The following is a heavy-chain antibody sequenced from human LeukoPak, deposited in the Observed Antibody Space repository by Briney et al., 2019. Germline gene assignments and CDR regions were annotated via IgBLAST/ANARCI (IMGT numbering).Heavy chain of an antibody. D-gene: IGHD3-22*01. CDR2: IKQDGSEK. V-gene: IGHV3-7*01. CDR3: ARGSSGRSPFDI. J-gene: IGHJ3*02. Sequence: GGSLRLSCAASGFTFSSYWMSWVRQAPGKGLEWLANIKQDGSEKCYVDSVRGRFTISRDNAKNSLYLQMNSLRAEDTAVYYCARGSSGRSPFDIWGQGTLVTVSS. CDR1: GFTFSSYW.